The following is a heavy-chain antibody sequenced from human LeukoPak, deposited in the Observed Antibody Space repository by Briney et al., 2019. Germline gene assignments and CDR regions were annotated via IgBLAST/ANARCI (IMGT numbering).Heavy chain of an antibody. CDR2: ITGGGGTT. J-gene: IGHJ4*02. V-gene: IGHV3-23*01. Sequence: GGSLRLSCEPSGLTCSIYGMSWVRRAPGKGRQRVSAITGGGGTTYYPDSVKGRFTISRDNSKHMLYLQMNSLRADDTDVYYCAKMQGYFDYWGQGTLVPVSS. CDR1: GLTCSIYG. CDR3: AKMQGYFDY.